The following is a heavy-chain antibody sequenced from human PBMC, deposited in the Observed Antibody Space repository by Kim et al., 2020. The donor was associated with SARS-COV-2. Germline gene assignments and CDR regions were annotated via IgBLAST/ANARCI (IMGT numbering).Heavy chain of an antibody. CDR2: ISSSSSYI. D-gene: IGHD3-10*01. J-gene: IGHJ1*01. Sequence: GGSLRLSCAASGFTFSSYSMNWVRQAPGKGLEWVSSISSSSSYIYYADSVKGRFTISRDNAKNSLYLQMNSLRAEDTAVYYCARDRVGELLGYFQHWGQGTLVTVSS. CDR3: ARDRVGELLGYFQH. V-gene: IGHV3-21*04. CDR1: GFTFSSYS.